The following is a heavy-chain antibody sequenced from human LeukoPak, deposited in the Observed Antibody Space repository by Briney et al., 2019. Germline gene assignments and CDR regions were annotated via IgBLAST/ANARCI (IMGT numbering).Heavy chain of an antibody. J-gene: IGHJ4*02. CDR2: ISAYNGNT. CDR1: GYTFTSYG. D-gene: IGHD7-27*01. V-gene: IGHV1-18*01. CDR3: ARDRRTVGPPFLELGY. Sequence: ASVKVSCKASGYTFTSYGISWVRQAPGRGLEWMGWISAYNGNTNYAQKLQGRVTMTTDTSTSTAYMELRSLRSDDTAVYYCARDRRTVGPPFLELGYWGQGTLVTVSS.